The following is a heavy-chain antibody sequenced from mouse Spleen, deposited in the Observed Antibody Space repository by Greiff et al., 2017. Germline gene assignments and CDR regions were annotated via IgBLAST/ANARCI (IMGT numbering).Heavy chain of an antibody. J-gene: IGHJ2*01. CDR2: IDPANGNT. CDR1: GFNIKDTY. V-gene: IGHV14-3*02. Sequence: DVQLQESGAELVKPGASVKLSCTASGFNIKDTYMHWVKQRPEQGLEWIGRIDPANGNTKYDPKFQGKATITADTSSNTAYLQLSSLTSEDTAVYYCARATVVATRTTDYWGQGTTLTVSS. CDR3: ARATVVATRTTDY. D-gene: IGHD1-1*01.